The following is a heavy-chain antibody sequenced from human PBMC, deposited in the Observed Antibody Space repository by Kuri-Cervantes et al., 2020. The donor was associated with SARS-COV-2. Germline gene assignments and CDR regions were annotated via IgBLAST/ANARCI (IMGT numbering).Heavy chain of an antibody. Sequence: SETLSLTCTVSGGSIRTYNYYWGWIRQPPGKGLEWIGNIYYDGRAYYNPSLESRVTISVDTSKVYLNMNSVTAADTAVYYCARGRPVTTFYRTSYFDYWGQGTLVTVSS. CDR2: IYYDGRA. CDR3: ARGRPVTTFYRTSYFDY. D-gene: IGHD4-17*01. CDR1: GGSIRTYNYY. J-gene: IGHJ4*02. V-gene: IGHV4-39*02.